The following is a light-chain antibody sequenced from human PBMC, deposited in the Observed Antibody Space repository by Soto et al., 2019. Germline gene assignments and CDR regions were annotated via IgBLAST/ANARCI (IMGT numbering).Light chain of an antibody. V-gene: IGKV2-28*01. Sequence: EIVLTQSPLSLPVTPGEPASISCRSSQSLLYSNGYNYLVWYLQRPGQSPQLLIYLGSNRASGVPDRFNGSGSGTDFTLKISRVEAEDVGVYYCMQALQTPPTFGGGTKVEIK. CDR2: LGS. CDR3: MQALQTPPT. CDR1: QSLLYSNGYNY. J-gene: IGKJ4*01.